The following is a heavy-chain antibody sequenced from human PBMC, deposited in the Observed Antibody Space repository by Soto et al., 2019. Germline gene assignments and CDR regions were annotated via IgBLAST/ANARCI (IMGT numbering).Heavy chain of an antibody. Sequence: QVQLVESGGGVVQPGRSLRLSCAASGFTFSSYGMHWVRQAPGKGLEWVADISYDGSNKYYADSVKGRFTISRDNSKNTLYRQMNSLRAEDTAVYYCAKDRRHEVATAYYYGMDVWGQGTTVTVS. CDR3: AKDRRHEVATAYYYGMDV. CDR1: GFTFSSYG. D-gene: IGHD2-15*01. CDR2: ISYDGSNK. J-gene: IGHJ6*02. V-gene: IGHV3-30*18.